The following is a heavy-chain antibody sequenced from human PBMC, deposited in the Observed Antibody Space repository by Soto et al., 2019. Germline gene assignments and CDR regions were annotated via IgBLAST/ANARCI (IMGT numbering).Heavy chain of an antibody. Sequence: QVQLVESGGGVVQPGRSLRLSCAASGFTFSSYGMHWVRQAPGKGLEWVAVIWYDGSNKYYADSVKGRFTISRDNSKNTLYLQMNSLRAEDTAVYYCARDIMDSGYDRQGYGMDVWGQGTTVTVSS. V-gene: IGHV3-33*01. CDR1: GFTFSSYG. CDR2: IWYDGSNK. D-gene: IGHD5-12*01. J-gene: IGHJ6*02. CDR3: ARDIMDSGYDRQGYGMDV.